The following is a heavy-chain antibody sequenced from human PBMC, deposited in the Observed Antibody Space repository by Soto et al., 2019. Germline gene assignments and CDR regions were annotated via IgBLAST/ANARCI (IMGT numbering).Heavy chain of an antibody. Sequence: ASVKVSCKVSGYTLTELSMHWVRQAPGKGLEWMGGFDPEDGETIYAQKFQGRVTMTEDTSTDTAYMELSSLRSEDTAVYYCATLVYSGSSVWFDPWGQGTLVTVSS. V-gene: IGHV1-24*01. D-gene: IGHD2-15*01. J-gene: IGHJ5*02. CDR1: GYTLTELS. CDR2: FDPEDGET. CDR3: ATLVYSGSSVWFDP.